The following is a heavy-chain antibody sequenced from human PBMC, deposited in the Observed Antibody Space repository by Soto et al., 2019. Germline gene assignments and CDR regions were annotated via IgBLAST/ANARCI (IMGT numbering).Heavy chain of an antibody. Sequence: QVQLVQSGDEVRKPGSSVKVSCKASGCIFVNYGIAWVRQAPGQGIEWMGWVSPYSGNTHYASKVQGRPTMTTDTSTSTAYMDLESLPSDDTAVYYWAMVDNYVTPTPQDVWGQGTTVTVSS. CDR2: VSPYSGNT. D-gene: IGHD3-16*01. J-gene: IGHJ6*02. CDR3: AMVDNYVTPTPQDV. V-gene: IGHV1-18*01. CDR1: GCIFVNYG.